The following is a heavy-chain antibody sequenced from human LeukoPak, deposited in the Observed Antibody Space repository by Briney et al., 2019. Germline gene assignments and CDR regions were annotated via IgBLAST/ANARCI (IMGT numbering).Heavy chain of an antibody. CDR3: ARASYGSGSYRGYFDY. V-gene: IGHV3-48*04. Sequence: GGSLRLSCAASGFTFSSYSMNWVRQAPGKGLEWVSFISSGYSTIYYADSVKGRFTISRDNAKNSLYLQMNSLRAEDTALYYCARASYGSGSYRGYFDYWGQGTLVTVSS. CDR1: GFTFSSYS. D-gene: IGHD3-10*01. CDR2: ISSGYSTI. J-gene: IGHJ4*03.